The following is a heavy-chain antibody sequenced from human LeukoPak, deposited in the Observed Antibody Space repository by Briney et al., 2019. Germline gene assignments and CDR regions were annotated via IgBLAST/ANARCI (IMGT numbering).Heavy chain of an antibody. CDR2: IYYSGST. CDR1: GGSISSSSYY. J-gene: IGHJ4*02. CDR3: ARQMGYCSSTSCPVDY. Sequence: SETLSLTCTVSGGSISSSSYYWGWIRQPPGKGLEWIGSIYYSGSTYYNPSLKSRVTISVDTSKNQFSLKLSSVTAADTAVYYCARQMGYCSSTSCPVDYWGQETLVTVSS. D-gene: IGHD2-2*01. V-gene: IGHV4-39*01.